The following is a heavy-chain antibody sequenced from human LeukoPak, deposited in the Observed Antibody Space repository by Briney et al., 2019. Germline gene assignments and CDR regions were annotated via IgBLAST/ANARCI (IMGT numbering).Heavy chain of an antibody. V-gene: IGHV3-74*01. D-gene: IGHD1-26*01. J-gene: IGHJ4*02. Sequence: GSLRLSCAASGLIFSSAWMHWVRQTPGKGLVWISRKSDGTATYADSVRGRFTISRDNAKNTLYLQMNNLRADDTGIYYCARDGSYKLDYWGQGALVTVSS. CDR2: KSDGTA. CDR1: GLIFSSAW. CDR3: ARDGSYKLDY.